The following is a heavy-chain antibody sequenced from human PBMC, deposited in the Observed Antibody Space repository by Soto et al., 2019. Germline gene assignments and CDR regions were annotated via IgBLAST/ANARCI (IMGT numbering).Heavy chain of an antibody. J-gene: IGHJ6*02. CDR3: AKEGCSSTSCVAFLDV. V-gene: IGHV3-30*18. D-gene: IGHD2-2*01. CDR2: ISYDGSKK. Sequence: HPGGSLRLSCAASGFTFSSSGMHWVRQAPGKGLEWVAVISYDGSKKYYADSVKGRFTISRDNSKDSVYLQMNSLRPGDTAVYYCAKEGCSSTSCVAFLDVWGRGTTVTVSS. CDR1: GFTFSSSG.